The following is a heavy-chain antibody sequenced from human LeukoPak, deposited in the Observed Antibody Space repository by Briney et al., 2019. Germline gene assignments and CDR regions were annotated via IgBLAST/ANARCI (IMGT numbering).Heavy chain of an antibody. CDR3: AKESLPLLPRPFMVGAPFDY. V-gene: IGHV3-30*18. J-gene: IGHJ4*02. Sequence: PGGSLRLSCAASGFTFSSYDMHWVRHAPGKGLVWGAVISYDGSNKYYTDSAKGRFTISRDNSKNTLYLQMKSLRAEDTAVYNCAKESLPLLPRPFMVGAPFDYRGEGTLLTVSS. D-gene: IGHD1-26*01. CDR1: GFTFSSYD. CDR2: ISYDGSNK.